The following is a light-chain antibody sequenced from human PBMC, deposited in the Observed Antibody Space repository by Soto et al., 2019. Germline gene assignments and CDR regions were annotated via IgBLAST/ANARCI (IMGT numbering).Light chain of an antibody. V-gene: IGKV3-20*01. CDR2: GTS. CDR3: QMAGT. Sequence: EIVLTHSPGTLSLSPGERATLSCRASQSIDSSYVAWYRQKPGQAPTLLIYGTSRRATGVSDRFSGSGSGTDFSLSSSRWEPEEFAVYFCQMAGTFGPGAKV. CDR1: QSIDSSY. J-gene: IGKJ3*01.